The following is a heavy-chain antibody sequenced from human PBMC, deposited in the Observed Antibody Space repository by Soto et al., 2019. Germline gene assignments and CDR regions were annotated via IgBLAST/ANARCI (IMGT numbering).Heavy chain of an antibody. CDR3: HGNADVPHGRLI. Sequence: EVQVVESGGGLVKPGDSLRLSCVVSGLIFSDAWVSWVRQAPGKGLEWLGRIRNGGATDYPAPVKGRFTMSRDDSKNTLNLQMSRLKNEDTARYYGHGNADVPHGRLIWGQGTTVPVS. CDR2: IRNGGAT. J-gene: IGHJ6*02. CDR1: GLIFSDAW. D-gene: IGHD1-1*01. V-gene: IGHV3-15*01.